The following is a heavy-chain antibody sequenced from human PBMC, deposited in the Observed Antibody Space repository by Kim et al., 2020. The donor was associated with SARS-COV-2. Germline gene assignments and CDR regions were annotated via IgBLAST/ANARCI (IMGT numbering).Heavy chain of an antibody. Sequence: YSQNFQGRVTITRATAATTAYMELRSLTSKDTAVYYCAREGSGSYNWLDPWGQGTLVTVSS. D-gene: IGHD3-10*01. CDR3: AREGSGSYNWLDP. V-gene: IGHV1-3*01. J-gene: IGHJ5*02.